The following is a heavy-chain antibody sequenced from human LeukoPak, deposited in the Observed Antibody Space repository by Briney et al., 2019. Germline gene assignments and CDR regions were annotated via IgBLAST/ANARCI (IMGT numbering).Heavy chain of an antibody. CDR2: INPSGGGT. J-gene: IGHJ1*01. V-gene: IGHV1-2*02. CDR3: ARGSYDSSDFEYFHH. D-gene: IGHD3-22*01. Sequence: ASVKVSCKASGYTFTGYYMHWVRQAPGQGLEWMGIINPSGGGTNYAQKFQGRVTMTRDTSIGTAYMELNRLRSDDTAVYYCARGSYDSSDFEYFHHWGQGTLVTVSS. CDR1: GYTFTGYY.